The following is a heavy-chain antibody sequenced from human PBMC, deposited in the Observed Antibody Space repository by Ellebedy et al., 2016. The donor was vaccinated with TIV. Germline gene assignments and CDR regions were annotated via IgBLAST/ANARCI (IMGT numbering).Heavy chain of an antibody. J-gene: IGHJ5*02. Sequence: GGSLRLXXEASGFTFSGYAMSWVRQAPGKGLEWVSSISGSGATTYYADSVKGRFTISRDNSMDTLYLQMNSLRAEDTAIYYCAKGQIQGAANIRFDPWGQGTLVTVSS. V-gene: IGHV3-23*01. CDR1: GFTFSGYA. CDR3: AKGQIQGAANIRFDP. D-gene: IGHD5-18*01. CDR2: ISGSGATT.